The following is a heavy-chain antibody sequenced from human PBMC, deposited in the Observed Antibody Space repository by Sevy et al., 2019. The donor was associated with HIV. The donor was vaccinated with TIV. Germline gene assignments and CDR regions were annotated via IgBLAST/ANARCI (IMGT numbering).Heavy chain of an antibody. CDR3: ARHSIAARSGYFDL. J-gene: IGHJ2*01. V-gene: IGHV4-59*01. Sequence: SETLSLTCTVSGASISNYYWSWIRQPPGKGLEWIAYLYYGGRTNYNPSLKSRVTISVDKSKNQCSLKRISMTAADTAVYYFARHSIAARSGYFDLWGRGTLVTVSS. CDR2: LYYGGRT. D-gene: IGHD6-6*01. CDR1: GASISNYY.